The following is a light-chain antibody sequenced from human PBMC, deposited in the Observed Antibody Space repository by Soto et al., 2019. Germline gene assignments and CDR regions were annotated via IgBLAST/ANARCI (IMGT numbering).Light chain of an antibody. J-gene: IGLJ2*01. CDR2: EVS. V-gene: IGLV2-14*01. CDR1: SSDIGGYNY. Sequence: QSALTQPASVSGSPGQSITISCTGTSSDIGGYNYVSWYQQHPGGAPKLMISEVSNRPSGVSNRFSGSKSGNTASLTISGLQAEDEAAYYCSSYTRSSLRVIFGGGTKVTVL. CDR3: SSYTRSSLRVI.